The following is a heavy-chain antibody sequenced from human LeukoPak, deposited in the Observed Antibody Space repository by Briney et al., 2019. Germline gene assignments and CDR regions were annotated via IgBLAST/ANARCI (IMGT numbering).Heavy chain of an antibody. Sequence: ASVKVSCKASGYTFSGFYIHRVRQAPGQGLEWMGWINPNSGVTNYAQKLQGRVTITRDTSIDTAYMQLSRLRSDDTAVYYCAKDRYGDYEAPFHYYMDAWGRGTTATVSS. V-gene: IGHV1-2*02. CDR3: AKDRYGDYEAPFHYYMDA. J-gene: IGHJ6*03. CDR1: GYTFSGFY. CDR2: INPNSGVT. D-gene: IGHD5-12*01.